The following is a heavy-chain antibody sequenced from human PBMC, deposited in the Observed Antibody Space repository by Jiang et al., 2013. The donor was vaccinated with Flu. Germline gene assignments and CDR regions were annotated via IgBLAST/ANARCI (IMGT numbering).Heavy chain of an antibody. V-gene: IGHV7-4-1*02. J-gene: IGHJ4*02. CDR3: ARVTYSSSSMGFDY. Sequence: EWMGWINTNTGNPTYAQGFTGRFVFSLDTSVSTAYLQISSLKAEDTAVYYCARVTYSSSSMGFDYWGQGTLVTVSS. CDR2: INTNTGNP. D-gene: IGHD6-6*01.